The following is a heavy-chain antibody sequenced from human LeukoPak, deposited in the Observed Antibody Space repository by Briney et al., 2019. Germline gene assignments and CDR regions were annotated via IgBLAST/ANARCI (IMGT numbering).Heavy chain of an antibody. CDR1: GFTFSSYW. D-gene: IGHD2-8*01. V-gene: IGHV3-7*01. CDR3: AKGGRGNGEVY. CDR2: IKQDGSEK. Sequence: GGSLRLSCAVSGFTFSSYWMNWVRQAPGKGLEWVANIKQDGSEKNYVDSVKGRFTISRDNANSSLFLQMNDLRAEDTAVYYCAKGGRGNGEVYWGQGTLVTVSS. J-gene: IGHJ4*02.